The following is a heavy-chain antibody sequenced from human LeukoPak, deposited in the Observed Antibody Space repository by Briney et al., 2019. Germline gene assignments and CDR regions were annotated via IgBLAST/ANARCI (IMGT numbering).Heavy chain of an antibody. CDR2: INTNTGNP. J-gene: IGHJ4*02. CDR3: ARISLGYRSSTSCSHSDY. CDR1: GYTFTSYA. D-gene: IGHD2-2*01. V-gene: IGHV7-4-1*02. Sequence: GASVTVSCKASGYTFTSYAMNWVRQAPGQGLEWMGWINTNTGNPTYAQGFTGRFVFSLDTSVSTAYLQISSLKAEDTAVYYCARISLGYRSSTSCSHSDYWGQGTLVTVSS.